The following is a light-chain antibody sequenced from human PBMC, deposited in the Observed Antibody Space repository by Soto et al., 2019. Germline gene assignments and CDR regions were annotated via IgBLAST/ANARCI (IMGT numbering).Light chain of an antibody. CDR1: QSISSSY. Sequence: EIVLTQSPGTLSLSPGERATLSCRASQSISSSYLAWYQQKPGQAPRLLVYGASGRATGIPDRFSGSGSGTDFTLTISRLEPEDFAVYYCQQYGSSRFTFGAGTKVDIK. CDR3: QQYGSSRFT. V-gene: IGKV3-20*01. CDR2: GAS. J-gene: IGKJ3*01.